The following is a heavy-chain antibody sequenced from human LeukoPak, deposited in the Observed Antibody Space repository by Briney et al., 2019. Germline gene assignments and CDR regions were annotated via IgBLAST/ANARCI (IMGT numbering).Heavy chain of an antibody. Sequence: SETLSLTCAVYGGSFSGYYWSWIRQPPGKGLEWIGEINHSGSTNYNPSLKSRVTISVDTSKNQFSLKLSSVTAAATAVYYCARGPYYYDSSGYFHYWGQGTLVTVSS. D-gene: IGHD3-22*01. J-gene: IGHJ4*02. CDR3: ARGPYYYDSSGYFHY. CDR2: INHSGST. CDR1: GGSFSGYY. V-gene: IGHV4-34*01.